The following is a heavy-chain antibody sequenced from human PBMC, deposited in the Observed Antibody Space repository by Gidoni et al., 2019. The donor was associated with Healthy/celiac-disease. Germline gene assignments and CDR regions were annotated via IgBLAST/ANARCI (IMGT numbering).Heavy chain of an antibody. CDR3: ARGGVYYDSSGHSPSLDY. V-gene: IGHV3-30*01. CDR1: GFPFSIYA. Sequence: QVQLVESGGGVVQPGRSLILSCAASGFPFSIYALHWVRQAPGKGLEWVAVIAYDGSNKYYADAVKGRFTISRDNSKNTLYLQMNSLRAEDTAVYYCARGGVYYDSSGHSPSLDYWGQGTLVTVSS. J-gene: IGHJ4*02. D-gene: IGHD3-22*01. CDR2: IAYDGSNK.